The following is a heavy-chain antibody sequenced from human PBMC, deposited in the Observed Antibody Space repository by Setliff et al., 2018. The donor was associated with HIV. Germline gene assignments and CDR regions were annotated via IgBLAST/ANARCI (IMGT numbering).Heavy chain of an antibody. V-gene: IGHV4-38-2*01. J-gene: IGHJ5*02. CDR1: GFSISSGFF. D-gene: IGHD3-22*01. CDR2: IYQSGTT. CDR3: ASRIYYYDSNNFLREEGFDP. Sequence: PSETLSLTCAVSGFSISSGFFWGWVRQPPGKGLEWIGSIYQSGTTYYNPALKSRVTISIDTSKNQFSLNLTSVTAADTAVYYCASRIYYYDSNNFLREEGFDPWGQGTLVTVSS.